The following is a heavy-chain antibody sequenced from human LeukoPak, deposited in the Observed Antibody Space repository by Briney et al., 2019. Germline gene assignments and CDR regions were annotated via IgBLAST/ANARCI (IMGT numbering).Heavy chain of an antibody. D-gene: IGHD1-26*01. V-gene: IGHV3-30*02. J-gene: IGHJ4*02. CDR2: IRYDGSYK. CDR1: GFAFSIFG. CDR3: ATEGGSYYVHTFDY. Sequence: GGSLRLSCAASGFAFSIFGMHWVRTASGKGLEWVAFIRYDGSYKYCADSVKGRFTISRDNSKNTLYMQMNSLRAEDTAVYYCATEGGSYYVHTFDYWGQGTLVTVSS.